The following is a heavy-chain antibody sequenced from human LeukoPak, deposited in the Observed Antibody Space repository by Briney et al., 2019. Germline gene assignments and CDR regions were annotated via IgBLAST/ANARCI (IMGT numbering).Heavy chain of an antibody. Sequence: ASVTVSCKASGGTFSSYAISWVRQAPGPGLEWMGGIIPIFGTANYAQKFQGRVTITADESTSTAYMELSGLTSEDTAVYYFVAQLVDAPPTFDYWGQGTLVTVSS. CDR3: VAQLVDAPPTFDY. J-gene: IGHJ4*02. CDR1: GGTFSSYA. D-gene: IGHD1-1*01. V-gene: IGHV1-69*13. CDR2: IIPIFGTA.